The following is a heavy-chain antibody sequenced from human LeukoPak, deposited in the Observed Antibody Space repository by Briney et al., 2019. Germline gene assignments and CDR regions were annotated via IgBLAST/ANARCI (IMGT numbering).Heavy chain of an antibody. D-gene: IGHD3-10*01. V-gene: IGHV3-23*01. J-gene: IGHJ4*02. CDR3: AKDITGSGSPYYFDY. Sequence: GGSLRLSCAASGFTFSNYAMSWVRQAPGKGLEWVSAISGSGGSTYYADSVKGRFTISRDNSKNTLYLQMNSLRAEDTAVYYCAKDITGSGSPYYFDYWGQGTLVTVSS. CDR2: ISGSGGST. CDR1: GFTFSNYA.